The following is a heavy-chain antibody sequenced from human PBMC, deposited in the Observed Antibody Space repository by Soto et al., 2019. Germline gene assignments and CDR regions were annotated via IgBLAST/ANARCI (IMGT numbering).Heavy chain of an antibody. J-gene: IGHJ4*02. CDR1: GFTFSSYG. D-gene: IGHD3-10*01. CDR2: ISYDGSNK. V-gene: IGHV3-30*18. CDR3: AKEALLWFGEFQSLDY. Sequence: GGSLRLSCAASGFTFSSYGMHWVRQAPGKGLEWVGVISYDGSNKYYADSVKVRFTISRDNSKNTLYLQMNSLRAEDTAVYYCAKEALLWFGEFQSLDYWGQGTLVTVSS.